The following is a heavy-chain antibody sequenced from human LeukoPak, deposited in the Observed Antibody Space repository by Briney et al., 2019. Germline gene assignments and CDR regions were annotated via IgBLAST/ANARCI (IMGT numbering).Heavy chain of an antibody. V-gene: IGHV3-30*02. J-gene: IGHJ4*02. D-gene: IGHD3-10*01. CDR2: IRYDGSNK. Sequence: GGSLRLSCAASGFTFSSYGMHWVRQAPGKGLEWVAFIRYDGSNKYYAASVKGRFTISRDNSKNTLYLQMNSLRAEDTAVYYCAKGIGSGSYPFDYWGQGTLVTVSS. CDR3: AKGIGSGSYPFDY. CDR1: GFTFSSYG.